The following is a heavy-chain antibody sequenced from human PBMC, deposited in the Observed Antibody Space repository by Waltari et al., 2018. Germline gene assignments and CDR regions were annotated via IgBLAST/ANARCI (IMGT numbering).Heavy chain of an antibody. CDR1: GFTVSNNY. V-gene: IGHV3-53*01. Sequence: EVQLVESGGGLIQPGGSLRLSCAASGFTVSNNYMSWVRQAPGKGLEWVSVIYRGGSTDYADSVKGRFTISRDNSKNTLYLQMNSLRAEDTAVYYCARAPSYYYNSSGPTVYYFDYWGQGTLVTVSS. CDR3: ARAPSYYYNSSGPTVYYFDY. CDR2: IYRGGST. J-gene: IGHJ4*02. D-gene: IGHD3-22*01.